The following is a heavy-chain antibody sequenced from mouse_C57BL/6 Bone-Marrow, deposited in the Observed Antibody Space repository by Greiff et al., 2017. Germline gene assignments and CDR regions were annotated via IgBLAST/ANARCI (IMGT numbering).Heavy chain of an antibody. Sequence: QVQLQQSGAELMKPGASVKLSCKATGYTFTGYWIEWVKQRPGHGLEWIGEILPGSGSTNYNEKFKGKATFTADTSSNTAYMQLSSLTTEDSAIYYCARDTTVVAPHYYAMDYWGQGTSVTVSS. D-gene: IGHD1-1*01. J-gene: IGHJ4*01. CDR3: ARDTTVVAPHYYAMDY. CDR2: ILPGSGST. CDR1: GYTFTGYW. V-gene: IGHV1-9*01.